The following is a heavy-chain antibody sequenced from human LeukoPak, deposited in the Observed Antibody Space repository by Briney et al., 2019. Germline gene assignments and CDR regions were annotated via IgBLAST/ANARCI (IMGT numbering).Heavy chain of an antibody. D-gene: IGHD2-15*01. Sequence: GASVKVSCKASGYTFTSYDINWVRQATGQGLEWMGWMNPNSGNTGYAQKFQGRVTITRNTSISTAYMELSSLRSEDTAVYYCARGDCSGGSCYGDSDAFDIWGQGTMVTVSS. CDR2: MNPNSGNT. CDR3: ARGDCSGGSCYGDSDAFDI. CDR1: GYTFTSYD. J-gene: IGHJ3*02. V-gene: IGHV1-8*03.